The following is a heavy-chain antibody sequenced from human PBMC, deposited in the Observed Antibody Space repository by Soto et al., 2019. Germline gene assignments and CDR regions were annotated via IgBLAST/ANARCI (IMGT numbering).Heavy chain of an antibody. CDR2: IRSKPNTDAT. D-gene: IGHD2-15*01. CDR3: TRHVDCSGGSCYSGYYYYRDV. J-gene: IGHJ6*03. V-gene: IGHV3-73*01. Sequence: EVQLVESGGGLVQPGGSLKLSCAASGFTFSDSAMHWVRQASGKGLEWVGRIRSKPNTDATAYAASVKGRFTISRDDSKNTAYLQMNSLNAEDTDVHYCTRHVDCSGGSCYSGYYYYRDVWGKGTTVTVSS. CDR1: GFTFSDSA.